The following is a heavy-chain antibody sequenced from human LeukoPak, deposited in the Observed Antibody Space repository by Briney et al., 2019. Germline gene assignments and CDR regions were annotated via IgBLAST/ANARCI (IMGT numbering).Heavy chain of an antibody. CDR1: GGSISSGGYY. Sequence: PSETLSLTCTVSGGSISSGGYYWSWIRQHPGKGLEWIGYTYYSGSTYYNPSLKSRVTISVDTSKNQFSLKLNSVTAADTAVYYCARAEWFGKKYYFDYWGQGTLVTVSS. V-gene: IGHV4-31*03. D-gene: IGHD3-10*01. CDR2: TYYSGST. CDR3: ARAEWFGKKYYFDY. J-gene: IGHJ4*02.